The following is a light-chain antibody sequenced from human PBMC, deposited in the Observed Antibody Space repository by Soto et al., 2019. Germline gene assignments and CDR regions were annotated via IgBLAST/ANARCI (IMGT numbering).Light chain of an antibody. CDR1: QGIRND. CDR2: AAS. V-gene: IGKV1-6*01. J-gene: IGKJ1*01. Sequence: AIQVTQSPSSLSSSVGDRVTLTCRASQGIRNDLGWYKQKPGKAPKLLSYAASSLQSGVPSRFRGSGSGTDFTLTISSLKPEDFETYYCLQDYNYPQTFGQGTKVDIK. CDR3: LQDYNYPQT.